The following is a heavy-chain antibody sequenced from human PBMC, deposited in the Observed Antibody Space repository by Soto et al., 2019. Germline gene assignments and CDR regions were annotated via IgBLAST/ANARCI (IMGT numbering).Heavy chain of an antibody. V-gene: IGHV3-74*01. CDR1: GFTFSNYW. CDR3: VGEDFDY. CDR2: IKSDGTYT. D-gene: IGHD3-16*01. J-gene: IGHJ4*02. Sequence: PWGSRRLSCTASGFTFSNYWMHWVRQAAGQGLEWVSRIKSDGTYTNYADSVKGRFTISRDNAKNTLSLQMHSLRAEDTAVYFSVGEDFDYWGKGNKVTVS.